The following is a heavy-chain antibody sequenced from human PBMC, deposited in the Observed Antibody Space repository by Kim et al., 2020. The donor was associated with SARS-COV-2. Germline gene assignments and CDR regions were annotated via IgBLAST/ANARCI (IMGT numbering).Heavy chain of an antibody. CDR1: GFTFSNAW. CDR3: WVPASDYYYYGMDV. V-gene: IGHV3-15*01. J-gene: IGHJ6*02. Sequence: GGSLRLSCAASGFTFSNAWMSWVRQAPGKGLEWVGRIKSKTDGGTTDYAAPVKGRFTISRDDSKNTLYLQMNSLKTEDTAVYYCWVPASDYYYYGMDVWGQGTTVTVSS. CDR2: IKSKTDGGTT. D-gene: IGHD2-2*01.